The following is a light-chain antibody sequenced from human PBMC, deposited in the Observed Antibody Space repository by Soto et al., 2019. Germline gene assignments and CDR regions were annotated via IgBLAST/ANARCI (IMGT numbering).Light chain of an antibody. Sequence: QSALTQPASVSGSPGQSIAISCTGTSSDVGGYNYVSWYQQHPGKAPKLMVYDVSNRPSGVSNRFSGSKSGNTASLTISGLQAEDEADYYCSSYTRSSTYVFGTGTKVTV. CDR3: SSYTRSSTYV. CDR2: DVS. J-gene: IGLJ1*01. V-gene: IGLV2-14*01. CDR1: SSDVGGYNY.